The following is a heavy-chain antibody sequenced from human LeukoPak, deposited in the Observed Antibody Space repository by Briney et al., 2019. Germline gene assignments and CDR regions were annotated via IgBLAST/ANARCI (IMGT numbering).Heavy chain of an antibody. CDR1: GYTFTSYY. J-gene: IGHJ1*01. CDR2: INPSGGST. Sequence: ASVKVSCKASGYTFTSYYMHWVRQAPGQGLEWMGIINPSGGSTSYAQKFQGRVTMTRDMSTSTVYMELSSLRSEDTAVYYCARDEYYYDSSGYYSEYFQHWGQGTLVTVSS. CDR3: ARDEYYYDSSGYYSEYFQH. D-gene: IGHD3-22*01. V-gene: IGHV1-46*01.